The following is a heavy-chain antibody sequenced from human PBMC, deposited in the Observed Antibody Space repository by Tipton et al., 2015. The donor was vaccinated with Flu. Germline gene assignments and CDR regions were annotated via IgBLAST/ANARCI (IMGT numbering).Heavy chain of an antibody. CDR1: GFTFSSYE. CDR2: IRSSGSTI. J-gene: IGHJ4*02. D-gene: IGHD3-16*01. CDR3: ARGFIRLCDY. Sequence: GSLRLSCAASGFTFSSYEMNWVRQAPGKGLEWVSYIRSSGSTIYYADSVKGRFTISRDNAKNSLYLQMNSLGAEDTAIYYCARGFIRLCDYWGQGTLVTVSS. V-gene: IGHV3-48*03.